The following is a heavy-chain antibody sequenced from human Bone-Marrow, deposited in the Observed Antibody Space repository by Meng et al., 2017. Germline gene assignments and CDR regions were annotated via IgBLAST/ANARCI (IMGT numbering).Heavy chain of an antibody. J-gene: IGHJ4*02. Sequence: QVQLQESGPGLVKPSGTLSLTCAVASVSISSTKWWGWVRQPPGKGLEWIGEIHQDGYTNYSPSLKSRVTISVDKSRNQFSLKLNSVTAADTAVYYCARLGPPIAAGDPFDYWGQGTLVTVSS. D-gene: IGHD6-13*01. CDR2: IHQDGYT. CDR1: SVSISSTKW. CDR3: ARLGPPIAAGDPFDY. V-gene: IGHV4-4*02.